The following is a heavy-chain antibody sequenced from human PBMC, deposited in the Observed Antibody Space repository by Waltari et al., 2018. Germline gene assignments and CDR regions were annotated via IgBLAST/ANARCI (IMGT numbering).Heavy chain of an antibody. D-gene: IGHD3-3*01. J-gene: IGHJ4*02. CDR2: INPNSGDT. V-gene: IGHV1-2*06. Sequence: QVQLVQSGAEVKKSGASVKVSCKASGSTFTDFIIHWLQQAPGQGLEGMGRINPNSGDTSYAQRFQGRVTMTGDTSITTAYMELTGLRSDDTAIYYCARSGGGTTTFGVAEWGQGSLVTVSS. CDR1: GSTFTDFI. CDR3: ARSGGGTTTFGVAE.